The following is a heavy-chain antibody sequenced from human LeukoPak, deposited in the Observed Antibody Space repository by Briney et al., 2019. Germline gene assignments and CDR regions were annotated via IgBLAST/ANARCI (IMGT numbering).Heavy chain of an antibody. Sequence: GGSLRLSCAASGFTFSSYAMSWVRQAPGKGLEWVSTFSGISTTSYADAVKGRVTISRDNSKNTLYLQMNSLRAEDTAVHYCARDRAAADLDYWGQGTLVTVSS. CDR3: ARDRAAADLDY. V-gene: IGHV3-23*01. D-gene: IGHD6-13*01. CDR2: FSGISTT. CDR1: GFTFSSYA. J-gene: IGHJ4*02.